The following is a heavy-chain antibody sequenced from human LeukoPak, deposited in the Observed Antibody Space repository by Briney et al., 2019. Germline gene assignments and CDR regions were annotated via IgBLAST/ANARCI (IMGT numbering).Heavy chain of an antibody. J-gene: IGHJ6*04. CDR1: GGSFSGYY. CDR2: INHSGST. Sequence: KPSETLSLTCAVYGGSFSGYYWSWIRQPPGKGLEWIGEINHSGSTNYNPSLKSRVTISVETSKNQFSLKLSSVTAADTAVYYCARGRGYCSSTSCPQGYYYGMDVWAKGPRSPSPQ. D-gene: IGHD2-2*01. V-gene: IGHV4-34*01. CDR3: ARGRGYCSSTSCPQGYYYGMDV.